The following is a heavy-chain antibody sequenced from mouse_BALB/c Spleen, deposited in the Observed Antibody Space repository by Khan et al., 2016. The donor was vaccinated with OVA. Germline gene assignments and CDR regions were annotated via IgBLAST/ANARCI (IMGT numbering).Heavy chain of an antibody. V-gene: IGHV5-6-5*01. Sequence: EVMLVESGGGLVKPGGSLKLSCAASGFTFSNYAMSWVRQSPEKRLEWVASIGSGDSTYYLDSGKGRFTISGENARNSLYLQMSSLRSEDTAMYYCARDYWFAYWGQGTLVTVSA. J-gene: IGHJ3*01. CDR1: GFTFSNYA. CDR3: ARDYWFAY. CDR2: IGSGDST.